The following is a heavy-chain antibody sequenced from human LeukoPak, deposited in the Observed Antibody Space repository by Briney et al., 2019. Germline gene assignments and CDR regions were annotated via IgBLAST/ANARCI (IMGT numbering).Heavy chain of an antibody. Sequence: PGGSLRLSCAASGFTFSSYAMSWVRQAPGKGLEWVSAISGSGGSTYYADSVKGRFTISRDNSKNTLYLQMNSLRAEDTAVYYCAKVAPLSLCSGGSCYPSDDYWGQGTLVTVSS. CDR2: ISGSGGST. V-gene: IGHV3-23*01. D-gene: IGHD2-15*01. CDR1: GFTFSSYA. CDR3: AKVAPLSLCSGGSCYPSDDY. J-gene: IGHJ4*02.